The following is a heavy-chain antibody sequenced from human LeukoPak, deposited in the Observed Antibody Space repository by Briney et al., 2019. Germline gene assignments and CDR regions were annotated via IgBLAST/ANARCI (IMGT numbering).Heavy chain of an antibody. V-gene: IGHV4-34*01. D-gene: IGHD6-13*01. CDR1: GGSFSGYY. CDR3: ARGGPGYSSSWYFDY. CDR2: INYSGST. Sequence: SETLSLTCAVYGGSFSGYYWSWIRQPPGKGLEWIGEINYSGSTNYNPSLKSRVTISVDTSKNQFSLKLSSVTAADTAVYYCARGGPGYSSSWYFDYWGQGTLVTVFS. J-gene: IGHJ4*02.